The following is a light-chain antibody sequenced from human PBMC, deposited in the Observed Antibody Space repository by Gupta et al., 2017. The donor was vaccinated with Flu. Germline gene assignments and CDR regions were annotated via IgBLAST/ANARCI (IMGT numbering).Light chain of an antibody. Sequence: NSTLTSNGHSTNGGSEGGDWLNQDQGHHPKLRSDRNNNRPSGIPERFSASKSGTTASLTITGLQAEDEADYYCSAWDSNLNDWVFGGGTKLSVL. J-gene: IGLJ3*02. CDR2: RNN. CDR1: STNGGSEG. CDR3: SAWDSNLNDWV. V-gene: IGLV10-54*04.